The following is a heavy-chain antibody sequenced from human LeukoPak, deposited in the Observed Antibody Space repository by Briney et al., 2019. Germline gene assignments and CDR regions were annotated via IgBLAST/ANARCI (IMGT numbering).Heavy chain of an antibody. J-gene: IGHJ4*01. CDR1: GFTLSYHW. CDR2: IDGGGSST. CDR3: ARGPGSSGGAYVGDY. Sequence: GGSLRLSCGASGFTLSYHWMIWVRQVPGKGLVWVSRIDGGGSSTSYADSVKGRFSISRDNAKSTLYLQMSSLRAEDTTVYYCARGPGSSGGAYVGDYWGPGTLVTVSS. V-gene: IGHV3-74*01. D-gene: IGHD3-22*01.